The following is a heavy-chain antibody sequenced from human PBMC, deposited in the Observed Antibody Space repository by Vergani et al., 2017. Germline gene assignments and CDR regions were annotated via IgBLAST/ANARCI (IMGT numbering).Heavy chain of an antibody. CDR2: INPADSDT. D-gene: IGHD1-1*01. Sequence: EVELVQSGPEMRKPGESLKISCKGSEYSFGNYWIGWVRQMPGKGLEWMGIINPADSDTRNSPSFQGQVTISVDKSISTAFLQWDSLKASDTALYYCAGNTTYADSWGQGTLVTVSS. CDR1: EYSFGNYW. CDR3: AGNTTYADS. J-gene: IGHJ4*02. V-gene: IGHV5-51*03.